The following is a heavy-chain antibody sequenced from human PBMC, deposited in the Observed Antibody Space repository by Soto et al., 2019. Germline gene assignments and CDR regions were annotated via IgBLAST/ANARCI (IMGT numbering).Heavy chain of an antibody. CDR2: IYPGDSDT. Sequence: PGESLKISCKGSGYSFTSYWICWVRQMPGKGLEWMGIIYPGDSDTRYSPSFQGQVTISADKSISTAYLQWSSLKASDTAMYYCARHRAPYYYDSSDAFDIWGQGTTVTVSS. CDR3: ARHRAPYYYDSSDAFDI. D-gene: IGHD3-22*01. V-gene: IGHV5-51*01. J-gene: IGHJ3*02. CDR1: GYSFTSYW.